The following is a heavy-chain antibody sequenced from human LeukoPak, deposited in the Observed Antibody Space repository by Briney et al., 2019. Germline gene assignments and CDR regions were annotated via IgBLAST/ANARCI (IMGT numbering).Heavy chain of an antibody. CDR1: GFTFSSYA. J-gene: IGHJ6*02. D-gene: IGHD4-17*01. V-gene: IGHV3-30-3*01. CDR3: ARAFDYGDIYYYYYYGMDV. CDR2: ISYDGSNK. Sequence: GRSLRLSCAASGFTFSSYAMHWVRQAPGKGLEWVAVISYDGSNKYYADSVKGRFTISRDNSKNTLHLQMNSLRAEDTAVYYCARAFDYGDIYYYYYYGMDVWGQGTTVTVSS.